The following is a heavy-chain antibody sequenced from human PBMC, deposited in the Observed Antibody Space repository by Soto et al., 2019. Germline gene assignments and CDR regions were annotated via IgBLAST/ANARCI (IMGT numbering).Heavy chain of an antibody. V-gene: IGHV4-30-4*01. CDR2: IYHSGTT. Sequence: SETLSLTCAVSGGSISSGDHYWSWIRQPPGKGLEWIGYIYHSGTTYYNPSLKSRVMISVDTTKNQFSLNLSSVTAADTAVYYCARDKDSSDYNFDFWGQGALVTVSS. J-gene: IGHJ4*02. CDR3: ARDKDSSDYNFDF. D-gene: IGHD6-25*01. CDR1: GGSISSGDHY.